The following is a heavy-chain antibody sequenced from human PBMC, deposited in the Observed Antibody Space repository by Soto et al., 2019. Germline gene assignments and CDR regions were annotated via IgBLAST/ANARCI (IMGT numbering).Heavy chain of an antibody. CDR1: GFTFNNYG. V-gene: IGHV3-23*01. D-gene: IGHD6-19*01. CDR3: ATGWYWGAFDV. Sequence: EVQLLESGGGLVQPGGSLRLSCAASGFTFNNYGMNWVRQAPGKGLEWVSGISGSGGTTYYADSVKGRVTISRDNSKNTVFLQMNSLTTEDTAVYYRATGWYWGAFDVWGQGAMVTVSS. CDR2: ISGSGGTT. J-gene: IGHJ3*01.